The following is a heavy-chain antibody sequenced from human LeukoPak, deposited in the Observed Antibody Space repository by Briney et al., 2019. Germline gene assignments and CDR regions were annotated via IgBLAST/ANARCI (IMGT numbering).Heavy chain of an antibody. Sequence: SETLSLTCTVSGYSISSGYYWGWIRQPPGKGLEWIGSVYHSGSTYYNPSPKSRVTISVDTSKNQFSLKLSSVTAADTSVYYCARHYAQPGAFDVWGQGTMVTVSS. CDR2: VYHSGST. V-gene: IGHV4-38-2*02. CDR3: ARHYAQPGAFDV. J-gene: IGHJ3*01. CDR1: GYSISSGYY. D-gene: IGHD3-16*01.